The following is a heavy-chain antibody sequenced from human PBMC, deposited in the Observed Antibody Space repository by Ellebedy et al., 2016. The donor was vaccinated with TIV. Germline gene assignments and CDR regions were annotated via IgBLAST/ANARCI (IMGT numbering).Heavy chain of an antibody. J-gene: IGHJ3*02. D-gene: IGHD2-15*01. CDR1: GGSVSDRSYY. CDR2: IYYSGST. CDR3: ATVVAARFGAFDI. Sequence: MPGGSLRLSCSVSGGSVSDRSYYRSWIRQSPGKGLEWIAYIYYSGSTNYNPSLKSRVTISLDRPKNQFSLRWTSVTTADTAVYYCATVVAARFGAFDIWGPGRLVTVSS. V-gene: IGHV4-61*01.